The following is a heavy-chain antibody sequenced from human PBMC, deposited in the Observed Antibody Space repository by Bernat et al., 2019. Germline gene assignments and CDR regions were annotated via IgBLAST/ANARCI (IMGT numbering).Heavy chain of an antibody. Sequence: QVQLVESGGGVVQPGRSLRLSCAASGFTFSSYGMHWVRQAPGKGLEWGAVIWYDGSNKYYADSVKGRFTISRDNSKNTLYLQMNSLRAEDTAVYYCARDQINYYDSSRIRRGFDPWGQGTLVTVSS. J-gene: IGHJ5*02. CDR1: GFTFSSYG. CDR2: IWYDGSNK. V-gene: IGHV3-33*01. CDR3: ARDQINYYDSSRIRRGFDP. D-gene: IGHD3-22*01.